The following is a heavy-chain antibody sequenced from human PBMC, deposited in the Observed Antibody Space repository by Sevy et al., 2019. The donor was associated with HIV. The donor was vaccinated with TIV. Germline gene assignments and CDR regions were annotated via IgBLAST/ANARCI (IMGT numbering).Heavy chain of an antibody. CDR2: VYYNGHT. CDR1: GDTIVSSGHY. V-gene: IGHV4-39*01. J-gene: IGHJ6*02. Sequence: SETLSLTCTISGDTIVSSGHYWGWIRQTPGKGLEWIGSVYYNGHTYYNPSLKSRLTISLDTSKNQFSLNLNSVTAADTGIYFCAREAGGYDYDYGMDVWGQGTTVTVSS. D-gene: IGHD6-13*01. CDR3: AREAGGYDYDYGMDV.